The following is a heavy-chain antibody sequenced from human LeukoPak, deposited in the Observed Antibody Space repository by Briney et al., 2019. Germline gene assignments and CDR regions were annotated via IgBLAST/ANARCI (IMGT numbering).Heavy chain of an antibody. J-gene: IGHJ4*02. CDR1: GYTFTGYY. CDR2: MNPNSGNT. Sequence: ASVTVSCKASGYTFTGYYMHWVRQATGQGLEWMGWMNPNSGNTGYAQKFQGRVSMTRNISISTAYMELSSLRSEDTAVYYCATGNRRPDIFDYWGQGTLVTVSS. CDR3: ATGNRRPDIFDY. D-gene: IGHD1-14*01. V-gene: IGHV1-8*02.